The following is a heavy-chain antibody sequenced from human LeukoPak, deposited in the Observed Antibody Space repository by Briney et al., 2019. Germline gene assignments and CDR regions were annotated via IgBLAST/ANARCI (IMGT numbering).Heavy chain of an antibody. D-gene: IGHD3-22*01. J-gene: IGHJ4*02. CDR1: GFTVSSNY. Sequence: PGGSLRLSCAASGFTVSSNYMSWVRQASGKGLEWVSVIYSGGSTYYADSVKGRFTISRDNSKNTLYLQMNSLRAEDTAVYYCARGSPYYYDTEGTYYFGYWGQGTLVTVSS. V-gene: IGHV3-53*01. CDR3: ARGSPYYYDTEGTYYFGY. CDR2: IYSGGST.